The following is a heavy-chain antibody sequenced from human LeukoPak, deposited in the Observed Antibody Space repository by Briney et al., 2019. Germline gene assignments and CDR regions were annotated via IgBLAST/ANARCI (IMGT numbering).Heavy chain of an antibody. V-gene: IGHV3-30*02. J-gene: IGHJ5*02. D-gene: IGHD2-2*01. CDR1: GFTFSTYG. CDR2: IHYDGGNE. Sequence: GGSLRLSCAASGFTFSTYGMHWVRQAPGKGLEVVAFIHYDGGNEYNGDSVKGRFTISRHNSKNTLYLQMNSLRPEDTAVYYCARGLPSSTRTYNWFDPWGPGTLVTVSS. CDR3: ARGLPSSTRTYNWFDP.